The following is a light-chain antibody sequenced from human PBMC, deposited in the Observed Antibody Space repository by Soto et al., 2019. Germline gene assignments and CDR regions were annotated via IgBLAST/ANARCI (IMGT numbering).Light chain of an antibody. J-gene: IGLJ1*01. CDR2: EVN. Sequence: QSALTQPASVSGSPGQSITISCTGASSDVGTYNVVSWYQQRPDKVPKVIIYEVNKRPSGVSNRFSGSKSGNTASLTISGLQAEDEADYYCCSYAGGSAYVFGSGTKVTVL. CDR1: SSDVGTYNV. CDR3: CSYAGGSAYV. V-gene: IGLV2-23*02.